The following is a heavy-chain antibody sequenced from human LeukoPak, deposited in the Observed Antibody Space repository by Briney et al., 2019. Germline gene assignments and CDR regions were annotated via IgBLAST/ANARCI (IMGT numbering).Heavy chain of an antibody. D-gene: IGHD1-26*01. V-gene: IGHV4-38-2*01. CDR3: ARLCELWAFDI. Sequence: SETLSLTCDVSGYSISSGYYWGWIRQPPGKGLEWIGSIYHSGSTYYNQSLKSRVTISVDTSKNPFSLKLSSVTAADTAVYYCARLCELWAFDIWGQGTMVTVSS. CDR2: IYHSGST. CDR1: GYSISSGYY. J-gene: IGHJ3*02.